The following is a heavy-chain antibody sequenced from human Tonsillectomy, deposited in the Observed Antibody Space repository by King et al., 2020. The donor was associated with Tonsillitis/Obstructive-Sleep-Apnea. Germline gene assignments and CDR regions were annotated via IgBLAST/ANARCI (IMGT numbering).Heavy chain of an antibody. Sequence: VQLVESGGGVVQPGGSLRFSCASSGFTFSSYAMIWFRQAPGKSREWVSAIRCSGGSTYYAYSVTGRLTISRDNSKNKLYLQMNSLRAEDTAVYYCAKGGEGFGMTTVTDFDYWGQGTLVTVSS. CDR1: GFTFSSYA. CDR2: IRCSGGST. J-gene: IGHJ4*02. D-gene: IGHD4-11*01. CDR3: AKGGEGFGMTTVTDFDY. V-gene: IGHV3-23*04.